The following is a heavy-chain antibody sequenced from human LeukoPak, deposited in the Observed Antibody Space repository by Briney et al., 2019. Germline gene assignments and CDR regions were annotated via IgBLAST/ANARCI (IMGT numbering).Heavy chain of an antibody. Sequence: QPGGSLRLSCAASGFTFSSYEMNWVRQAPGKGLEWVSYISSGSTIYDADSVKGRFTIPRDNAKNSLYLQMNSLRAEDTAVYYCARESIAVAGAPFDYWGQGTLVTVSS. CDR1: GFTFSSYE. J-gene: IGHJ4*02. CDR2: ISSGSTI. CDR3: ARESIAVAGAPFDY. V-gene: IGHV3-48*03. D-gene: IGHD6-19*01.